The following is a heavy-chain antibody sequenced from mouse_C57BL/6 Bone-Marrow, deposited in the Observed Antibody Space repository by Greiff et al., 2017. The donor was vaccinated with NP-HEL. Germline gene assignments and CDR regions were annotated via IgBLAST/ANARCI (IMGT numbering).Heavy chain of an antibody. CDR2: IDPENGDT. J-gene: IGHJ2*01. CDR1: GFNIKDDY. Sequence: EVQLQQSGAELVRPGASVKLSCTASGFNIKDDYMHWVKQRPEQGLEWIGWIDPENGDTEYASKFQGKATITADTSSNTAYLQLSSLTSEDTAVYYCTTRGRPDYWGQGTTLTVSS. CDR3: TTRGRPDY. V-gene: IGHV14-4*01. D-gene: IGHD1-1*01.